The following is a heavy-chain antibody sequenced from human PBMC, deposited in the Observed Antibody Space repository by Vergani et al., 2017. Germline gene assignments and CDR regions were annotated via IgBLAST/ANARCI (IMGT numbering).Heavy chain of an antibody. J-gene: IGHJ4*02. CDR1: GYTFTSYY. CDR2: INPSGGST. V-gene: IGHV1-46*01. Sequence: QVQLVQSGAEVKKPGASVKVSCKASGYTFTSYYMHWVRQAPGQGLEWMGIINPSGGSTSYAQKLQGRVTMTTDTSTSTAYMELRSLRSDDTAVYYCARESRITMVRGVIGSSFDYWGQGTLVTVSS. D-gene: IGHD3-10*01. CDR3: ARESRITMVRGVIGSSFDY.